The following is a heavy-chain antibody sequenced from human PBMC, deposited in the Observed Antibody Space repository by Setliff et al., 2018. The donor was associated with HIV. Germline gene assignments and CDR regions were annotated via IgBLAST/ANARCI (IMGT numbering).Heavy chain of an antibody. V-gene: IGHV4-31*03. Sequence: TLSLTCTVTGGSISSGGFYWTWIRQHPGKGLEWIGYIYNTGSTYHSPSLESRVTISIDTSKNQFSLKLSSVTAADTAVYFCARQTYYYDNSGHNWFDPWGQGTLVTVSS. CDR2: IYNTGST. J-gene: IGHJ5*02. CDR1: GGSISSGGFY. CDR3: ARQTYYYDNSGHNWFDP. D-gene: IGHD3-22*01.